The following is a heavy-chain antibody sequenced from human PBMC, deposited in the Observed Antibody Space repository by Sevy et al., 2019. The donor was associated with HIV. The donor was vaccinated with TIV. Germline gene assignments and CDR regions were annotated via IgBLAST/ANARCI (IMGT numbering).Heavy chain of an antibody. CDR3: ARVDGETRFYGDYNFDY. CDR1: GFTFSSYS. D-gene: IGHD4-17*01. J-gene: IGHJ4*02. V-gene: IGHV3-48*02. Sequence: GGSLRLSCAASGFTFSSYSMKWVRQAPGKGLEWVSYISSSSSTIYYADSVKGRFTISRDNAKNSLYLQMNSLRDEDTAVYYCARVDGETRFYGDYNFDYWGQGTLVTVSS. CDR2: ISSSSSTI.